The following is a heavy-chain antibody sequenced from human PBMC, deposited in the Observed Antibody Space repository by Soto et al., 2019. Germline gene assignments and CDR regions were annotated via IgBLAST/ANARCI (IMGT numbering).Heavy chain of an antibody. CDR2: ISGSGGST. CDR1: GFTVSSNY. CDR3: AKDSLSDFSGGSCYY. Sequence: PGGSLRLSCAASGFTVSSNYMSWVRQAPGKGLEWVSVISGSGGSTYYADSVKGRFTISRDNSKNTLYLQMNSLRAEDTAVYYCAKDSLSDFSGGSCYYWGQGTLVTVSS. J-gene: IGHJ4*02. V-gene: IGHV3-23*01. D-gene: IGHD2-15*01.